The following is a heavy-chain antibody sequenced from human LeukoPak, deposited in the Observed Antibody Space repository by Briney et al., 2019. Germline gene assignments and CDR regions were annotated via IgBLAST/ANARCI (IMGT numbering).Heavy chain of an antibody. CDR1: GGSISSGGYY. Sequence: PSETLSLTCTVSGGSISSGGYYWSWIRQPPGKGLEWIGYIYHSGSTNYNPSLKSRVTISVDTSKNQFSLKLSSVTAADTAVYYCARYSSSGCDYWGQGTLVAVSS. CDR2: IYHSGST. CDR3: ARYSSSGCDY. V-gene: IGHV4-30-2*01. D-gene: IGHD6-19*01. J-gene: IGHJ4*02.